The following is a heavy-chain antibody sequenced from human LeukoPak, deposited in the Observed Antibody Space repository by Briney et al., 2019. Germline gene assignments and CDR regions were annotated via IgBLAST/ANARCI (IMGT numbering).Heavy chain of an antibody. Sequence: GGSLRLSCVASGFAFSRSWMSWVRQAPGKGLEWVGNIQPDGSEQYPVDSVKGRFTISRDNSRNSLFLQMSSLRVEDTAVYYCASQSFVRFDPWGQGTLVTVSS. CDR1: GFAFSRSW. J-gene: IGHJ5*02. CDR3: ASQSFVRFDP. V-gene: IGHV3-7*01. CDR2: IQPDGSEQ. D-gene: IGHD2-8*01.